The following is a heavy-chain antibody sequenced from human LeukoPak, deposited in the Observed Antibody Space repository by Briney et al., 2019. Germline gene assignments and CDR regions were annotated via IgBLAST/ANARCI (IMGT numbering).Heavy chain of an antibody. CDR2: IYYSGST. D-gene: IGHD3-22*01. V-gene: IGHV4-59*01. Sequence: PSETLSLTCTVSGGSISSYYWSWIRQPPGKGLEWIGYIYYSGSTNYNPSLKSRVTISVDTSKNQFSLKLSSVTAADTAVYYCARGVSSGLNWFDPWGRGTLVTVSS. CDR3: ARGVSSGLNWFDP. J-gene: IGHJ5*02. CDR1: GGSISSYY.